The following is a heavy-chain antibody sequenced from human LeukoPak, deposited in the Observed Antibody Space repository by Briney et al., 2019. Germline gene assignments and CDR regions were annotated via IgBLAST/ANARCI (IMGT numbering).Heavy chain of an antibody. D-gene: IGHD6-19*01. J-gene: IGHJ5*02. CDR1: GFTFSGYE. CDR3: ARGVEVTDSSGWYWFDP. Sequence: PGGSLRLSCAASGFTFSGYEMNWVRQAPGKGLEWVSYISSSGYGIYYADSVKGRFTISRDNVKNSLYLQMNTLRAEDTAVYYCARGVEVTDSSGWYWFDPWGQGTLVTVSS. CDR2: ISSSGYGI. V-gene: IGHV3-48*03.